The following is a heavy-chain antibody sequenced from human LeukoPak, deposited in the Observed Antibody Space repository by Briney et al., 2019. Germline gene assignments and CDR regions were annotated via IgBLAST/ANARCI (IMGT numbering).Heavy chain of an antibody. CDR1: GFTFSSYA. CDR3: ARASDSGSSLDD. V-gene: IGHV3-23*01. Sequence: GGSLRLSCAASGFTFSSYAMSWVRQAPGKGLEWVSGISGSGGSTYYADSVKGRFTISRDNSKSTLYLQMNSLRVEDTAVYYCARASDSGSSLDDWGQGTLVTVSS. CDR2: ISGSGGST. D-gene: IGHD1-26*01. J-gene: IGHJ4*02.